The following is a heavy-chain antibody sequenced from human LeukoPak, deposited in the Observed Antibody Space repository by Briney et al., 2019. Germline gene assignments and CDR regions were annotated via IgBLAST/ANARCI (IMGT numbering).Heavy chain of an antibody. J-gene: IGHJ6*03. CDR2: IYYSGST. D-gene: IGHD6-13*01. CDR1: GGSISSSTYY. CDR3: ARDSARIAAAYYMDV. V-gene: IGHV4-39*07. Sequence: SETLSLTCTVSGGSISSSTYYWGWIRQPPGKGLEWIGSIYYSGSTYYNPSLKSRVTISVDTSKNQFSLKLSSVTAADTAVYYCARDSARIAAAYYMDVWGKGTTVTVSS.